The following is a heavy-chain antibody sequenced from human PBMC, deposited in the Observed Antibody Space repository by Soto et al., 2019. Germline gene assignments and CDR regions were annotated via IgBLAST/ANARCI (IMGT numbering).Heavy chain of an antibody. CDR1: GDSVSRISAA. Sequence: SPALPRTCAISGDSVSRISAAWNWIRQSQSRGLEWLGRTYYRSKWYNDYAVSVKSRITINPDTSKNQFSLQLNSVTPEDTAVYYCARERAGDSSVFYSTCDYCDVMDFRAQSSPVT. J-gene: IGHJ6*02. CDR2: TYYRSKWYN. CDR3: ARERAGDSSVFYSTCDYCDVMDF. V-gene: IGHV6-1*01. D-gene: IGHD6-25*01.